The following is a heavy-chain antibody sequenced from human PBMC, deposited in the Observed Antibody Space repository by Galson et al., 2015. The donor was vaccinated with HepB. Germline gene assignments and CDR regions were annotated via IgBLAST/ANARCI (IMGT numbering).Heavy chain of an antibody. V-gene: IGHV1-18*01. Sequence: SVKVSCKASGYTFTTYTISWVRRAPGQGLEWMGWISANNGNTNYAQKFQGRVTMTTDTSTSTAYMELRSLRSDDTAVYYCAREGWELSYFDYWGQGSLVTVSS. CDR1: GYTFTTYT. CDR2: ISANNGNT. J-gene: IGHJ4*02. D-gene: IGHD1-26*01. CDR3: AREGWELSYFDY.